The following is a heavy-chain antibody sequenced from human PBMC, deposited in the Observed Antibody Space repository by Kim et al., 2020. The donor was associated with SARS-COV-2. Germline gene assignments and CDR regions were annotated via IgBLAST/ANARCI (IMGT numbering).Heavy chain of an antibody. J-gene: IGHJ4*02. V-gene: IGHV3-33*05. Sequence: GGSLRLSCAASGFTFSSYGMHWVRQAPGKGLEWVAVISYDGSNKYYADSVKGRFTISRDNSKNTLYLQMNSLRAEDTAVYYCAREGSSSWYLGDLYYFDYWGQGTLVTVSS. CDR1: GFTFSSYG. CDR2: ISYDGSNK. D-gene: IGHD6-13*01. CDR3: AREGSSSWYLGDLYYFDY.